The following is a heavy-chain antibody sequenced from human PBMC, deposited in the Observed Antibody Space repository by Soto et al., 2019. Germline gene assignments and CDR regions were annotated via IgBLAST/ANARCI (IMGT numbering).Heavy chain of an antibody. CDR2: IIPIFGTA. V-gene: IGHV1-69*13. CDR1: GGTFSSYA. CDR3: ARGYGGSAAPHWFDP. D-gene: IGHD3-10*01. Sequence: EASVKVSCKASGGTFSSYAISWVRQAPGQGLEWMGGIIPIFGTANYAQKFQGRVTITADESTSTAYMELSSLRSEDTAVYYCARGYGGSAAPHWFDPWGQGTLVTVSS. J-gene: IGHJ5*02.